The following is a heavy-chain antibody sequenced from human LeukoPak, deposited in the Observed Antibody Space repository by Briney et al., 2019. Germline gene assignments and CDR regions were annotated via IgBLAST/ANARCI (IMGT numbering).Heavy chain of an antibody. V-gene: IGHV4-59*01. J-gene: IGHJ1*01. D-gene: IGHD3-10*01. CDR1: GGSISSYY. CDR2: IYYSGST. Sequence: PSETLSLTCTVSGGSISSYYWSWIRQPPGKGLEWIGYIYYSGSTNYNPSLKSRVTISLDTSKDQFSLKLSSVTAADTAVYYCARDEVRFPRVFQHWGQGTLVTVSS. CDR3: ARDEVRFPRVFQH.